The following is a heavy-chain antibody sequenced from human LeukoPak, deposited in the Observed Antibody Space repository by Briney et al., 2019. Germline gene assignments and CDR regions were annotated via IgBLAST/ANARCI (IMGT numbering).Heavy chain of an antibody. CDR3: AKDQIAVAGAHQVDY. V-gene: IGHV1-2*02. D-gene: IGHD6-19*01. Sequence: RASVKVSCKASGYSFNRYGVSWVRQAPGRGLEWVGWINPNSGGTNYAQKFQGRVTMTRDTSISTAYMELSRLRSDDTAVYYCAKDQIAVAGAHQVDYWGQGTLVTVSS. J-gene: IGHJ4*02. CDR2: INPNSGGT. CDR1: GYSFNRYG.